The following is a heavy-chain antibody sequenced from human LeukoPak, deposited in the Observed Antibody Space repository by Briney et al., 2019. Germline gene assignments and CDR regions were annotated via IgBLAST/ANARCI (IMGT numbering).Heavy chain of an antibody. CDR1: GYTFNSYG. Sequence: ASVKVSCKASGYTFNSYGISWVRQAPGQGLEWVGWINAYNGDTNHAQKFQGRVTMTTDTSTTTAYMELGSLRSDDTAVYYCARDGSGHWFDPWGQGTLVIVSS. D-gene: IGHD6-25*01. CDR2: INAYNGDT. CDR3: ARDGSGHWFDP. V-gene: IGHV1-18*04. J-gene: IGHJ5*02.